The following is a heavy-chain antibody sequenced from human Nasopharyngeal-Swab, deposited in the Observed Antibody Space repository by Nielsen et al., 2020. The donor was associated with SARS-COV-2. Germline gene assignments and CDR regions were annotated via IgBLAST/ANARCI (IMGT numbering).Heavy chain of an antibody. CDR2: ISSSSSYI. J-gene: IGHJ6*02. Sequence: GGSLRLSCAASGFTCSSYNMNWVRQAPGKGLEWVSSISSSSSYIYYADSVKGRCTISRENAKNSLYLQMNSLRAEDTAAYYCARGCVLTGPSCYYYGMDVWGQGTTVTVSS. CDR1: GFTCSSYN. V-gene: IGHV3-21*01. D-gene: IGHD3-9*01. CDR3: ARGCVLTGPSCYYYGMDV.